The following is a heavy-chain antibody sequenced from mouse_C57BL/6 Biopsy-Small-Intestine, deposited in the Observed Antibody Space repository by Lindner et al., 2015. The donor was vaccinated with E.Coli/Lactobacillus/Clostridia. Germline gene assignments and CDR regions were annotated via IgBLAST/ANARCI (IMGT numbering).Heavy chain of an antibody. CDR1: GYTFTDYY. Sequence: VQLQESGPELVKPGASVKISCKASGYTFTDYYINWMKQRPGQGLEWIGWIYPGSGDTKYNEKFKYTATLTVDKSSSTAYMELHSLTSEDSAVYYCAREGWDDTVDYWGQGTSVTVSS. V-gene: IGHV1-84*01. J-gene: IGHJ4*01. CDR3: AREGWDDTVDY. D-gene: IGHD4-1*01. CDR2: IYPGSGDT.